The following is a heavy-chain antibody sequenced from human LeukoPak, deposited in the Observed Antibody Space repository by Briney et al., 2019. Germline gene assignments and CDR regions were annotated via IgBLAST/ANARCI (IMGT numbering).Heavy chain of an antibody. CDR3: AREDDSSGYFDY. Sequence: SQTLSLTCTVSGGSISSGDYYWSWIRQPPGKGLEWIGYIYYSGSTYYNPSLKNRVTISVDTSKNQFSLKLSSVTAADTAVYYCAREDDSSGYFDYWGQGTLVTVSS. V-gene: IGHV4-30-4*08. D-gene: IGHD3-22*01. CDR1: GGSISSGDYY. J-gene: IGHJ4*02. CDR2: IYYSGST.